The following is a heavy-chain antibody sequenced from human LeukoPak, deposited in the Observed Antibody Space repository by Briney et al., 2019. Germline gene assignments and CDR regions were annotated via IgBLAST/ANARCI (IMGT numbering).Heavy chain of an antibody. Sequence: GGSLRLSCVASGFTVSSNYMSWVRQAPGKGLEWVSVIYSGGSTYYADSVKGRFTISRDNSKNTLYLQMNSLRAEDTAVYYCARDRSWDYYYGMDVWGQGTTVTVSS. V-gene: IGHV3-53*01. J-gene: IGHJ6*02. CDR2: IYSGGST. CDR1: GFTVSSNY. D-gene: IGHD1-26*01. CDR3: ARDRSWDYYYGMDV.